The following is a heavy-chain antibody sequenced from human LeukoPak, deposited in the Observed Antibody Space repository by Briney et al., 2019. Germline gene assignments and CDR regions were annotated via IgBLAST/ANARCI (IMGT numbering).Heavy chain of an antibody. J-gene: IGHJ6*03. CDR2: IYYSGST. D-gene: IGHD3-16*01. Sequence: SETLSLTCTVSSGSISSYYWSWIRQPPGKGLEWIGYIYYSGSTNYNPSLQSRVTISVDTSKNQFSLKLSSVTAADTAVYYCARETSQKGAHYMDVWGKGTTVTISS. V-gene: IGHV4-59*01. CDR3: ARETSQKGAHYMDV. CDR1: SGSISSYY.